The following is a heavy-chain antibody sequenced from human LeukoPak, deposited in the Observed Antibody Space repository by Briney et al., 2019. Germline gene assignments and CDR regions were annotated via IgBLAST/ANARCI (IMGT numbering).Heavy chain of an antibody. V-gene: IGHV3-23*01. J-gene: IGHJ4*02. D-gene: IGHD3-22*01. CDR2: ISDSGGST. CDR3: AKRGVVIRVILVGFHKEAYYFDS. Sequence: GALRQSCPACGCNFTSYSWSGVGPPAARGVEGVSGISDSGGSTKYADSVKGRFTISRDSPKNTLYLQMNSLRAEDTAVYFCAKRGVVIRVILVGFHKEAYYFDSWGQGALVTVSS. CDR1: GCNFTSYS.